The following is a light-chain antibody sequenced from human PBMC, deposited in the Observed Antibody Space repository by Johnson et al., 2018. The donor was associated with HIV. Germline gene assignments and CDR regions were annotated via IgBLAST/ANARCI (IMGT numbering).Light chain of an antibody. Sequence: QPVLTQPPSVSAAPGQKVTISCSGSSSNIGNNYVSWYQQLPGTAPKLLIYENNKRPSGIPDRFSGSKSGKSATLGITGLQTGDEADYYCGTWDSSLSAGVFGTGTKVTVL. CDR2: ENN. CDR3: GTWDSSLSAGV. J-gene: IGLJ1*01. CDR1: SSNIGNNY. V-gene: IGLV1-51*02.